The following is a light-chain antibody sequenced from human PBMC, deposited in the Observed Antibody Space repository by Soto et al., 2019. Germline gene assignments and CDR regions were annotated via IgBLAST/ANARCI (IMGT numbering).Light chain of an antibody. CDR1: QSVSTN. V-gene: IGKV3-15*01. J-gene: IGKJ1*01. CDR3: QQYNNWPPWT. Sequence: EIMMTQSPATLSVSPGERATLSCRASQSVSTNLAWYQQKPGQAPRLLIYGASTRATGIPDRFSGSGSGTEFILTISSLQSEDFAVYYCQQYNNWPPWTFGQGTKVEI. CDR2: GAS.